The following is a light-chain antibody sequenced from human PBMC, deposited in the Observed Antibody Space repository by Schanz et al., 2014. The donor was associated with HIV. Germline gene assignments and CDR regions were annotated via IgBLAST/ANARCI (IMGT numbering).Light chain of an antibody. J-gene: IGLJ1*01. CDR3: QSYDSGLRGYV. CDR2: NTF. CDR1: SSNFRSNA. V-gene: IGLV1-44*01. Sequence: QSVLTQPPSASGTPGQRVTISCSGSSSNFRSNAVNWYQQLPGTAPRLVIYNTFHRPLGVPDRFSGYQSGTSASLAISGLQSEDEADYYCQSYDSGLRGYVFGTGTKLTVL.